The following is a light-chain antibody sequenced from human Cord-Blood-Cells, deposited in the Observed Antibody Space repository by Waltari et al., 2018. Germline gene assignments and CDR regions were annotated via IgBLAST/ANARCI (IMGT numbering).Light chain of an antibody. V-gene: IGKV4-1*01. CDR1: QSFLYSSNNKNY. J-gene: IGKJ4*01. CDR3: QQYYSTPLT. Sequence: DIVMTQSPDSLAVSLVERATINCTSSQSFLYSSNNKNYLAWYQQKPGQPPKLLIYWASTRESGVPDRFSGSGSGTDFTLTISSLQAEDVAVYYCQQYYSTPLTFGGGTKVEIK. CDR2: WAS.